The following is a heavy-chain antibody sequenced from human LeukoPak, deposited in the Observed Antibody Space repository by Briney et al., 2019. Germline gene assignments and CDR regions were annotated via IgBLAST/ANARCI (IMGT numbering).Heavy chain of an antibody. CDR2: FNQSGSI. CDR1: GGSFSGYY. D-gene: IGHD6-13*01. V-gene: IGHV4-34*01. Sequence: SETLSLTCAVYGGSFSGYYWSWIRHPPGKGLEWIGEFNQSGSINNNPSLKSRVTISVDTSKNQFSLKLSSVTAADTAVYYCARGSSLTAAGTKSNGFDPWGQGTLVTVSS. CDR3: ARGSSLTAAGTKSNGFDP. J-gene: IGHJ5*02.